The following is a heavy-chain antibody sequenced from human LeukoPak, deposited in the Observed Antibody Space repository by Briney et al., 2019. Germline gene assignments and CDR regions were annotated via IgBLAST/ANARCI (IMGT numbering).Heavy chain of an antibody. D-gene: IGHD2-2*01. Sequence: SVKVSCKASGGTFSSYTISWVRQAPGQGLEWMGRIIPILGIANYVQKFQGRVTITADKSTSTAYMELSSLRSEDTVVYYCATLLNCSSTSCSNWGQGTLVTVSS. V-gene: IGHV1-69*02. CDR3: ATLLNCSSTSCSN. CDR2: IIPILGIA. J-gene: IGHJ4*02. CDR1: GGTFSSYT.